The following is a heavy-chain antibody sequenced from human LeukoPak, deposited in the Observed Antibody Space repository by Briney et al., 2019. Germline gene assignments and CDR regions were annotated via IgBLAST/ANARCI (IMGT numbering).Heavy chain of an antibody. J-gene: IGHJ5*02. D-gene: IGHD2-15*01. CDR3: AREGVVAATPWFDP. V-gene: IGHV3-21*01. Sequence: PGGSLRLSCAASGFTFSSYSMNWVRQAPGKGLEWVSSISSSSSYIYYADSVKGRFTISRDNAKNSLYLQMNSLRVEDTAVYYCAREGVVAATPWFDPWGQGTLVTVSS. CDR2: ISSSSSYI. CDR1: GFTFSSYS.